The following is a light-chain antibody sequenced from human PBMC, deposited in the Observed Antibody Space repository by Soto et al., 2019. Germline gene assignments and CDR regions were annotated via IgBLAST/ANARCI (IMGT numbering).Light chain of an antibody. CDR3: SSYTSSSTLGV. Sequence: QSALTQPASVSGSPGQSITISCTGTSSDVGVYRYVSWYQQHPGKAPKLMIYDVSNRPSGVSNRFSGSKSGNTASLTISGLQAEDEADYYCSSYTSSSTLGVFGTGTKLTVL. CDR1: SSDVGVYRY. J-gene: IGLJ1*01. CDR2: DVS. V-gene: IGLV2-14*01.